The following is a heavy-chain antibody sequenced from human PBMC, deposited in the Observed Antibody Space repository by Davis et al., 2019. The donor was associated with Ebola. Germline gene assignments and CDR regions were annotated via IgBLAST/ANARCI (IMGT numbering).Heavy chain of an antibody. D-gene: IGHD3-16*02. J-gene: IGHJ4*02. CDR3: ARDGSARLGELSFGYYFDY. CDR1: GGSFSGYY. Sequence: SETLSPTCAVYGGSFSGYYWSWIRQPPGKGLEWIGEIYHSGSTNYNPSLKSRVTISVDKSKNQFSLKLSSVTAADTAVYYCARDGSARLGELSFGYYFDYWGQGTLVTVSS. V-gene: IGHV4-34*01. CDR2: IYHSGST.